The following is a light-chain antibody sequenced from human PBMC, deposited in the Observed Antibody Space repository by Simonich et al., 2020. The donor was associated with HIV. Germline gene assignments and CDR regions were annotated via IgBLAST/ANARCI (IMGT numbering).Light chain of an antibody. V-gene: IGLV3-10*01. CDR1: ALQKKY. Sequence: SYELTQPPSVSVSPGQTARTTCSGDALQKKYPYWYQQKSGQAPVLVIYEDNKRPSGIPERFSASSSGTMATLTISGAQVEDEADYYCYSTDSSGSPSFGGGTKLTVL. CDR2: EDN. J-gene: IGLJ2*01. CDR3: YSTDSSGSPS.